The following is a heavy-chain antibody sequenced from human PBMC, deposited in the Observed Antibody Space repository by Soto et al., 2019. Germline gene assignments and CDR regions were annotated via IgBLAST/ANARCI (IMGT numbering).Heavy chain of an antibody. V-gene: IGHV3-9*01. CDR2: ISWNSGSI. D-gene: IGHD3-3*01. Sequence: VQLVESGGGLVQPGRSLRLSCAASGFTFDDYAMHWVRQAPGKGLEWVSGISWNSGSIGYADSVKGRFTISGDNAKNSLYLQMNSLRAEDTALYYCAKDIGFDFWSGYYTGGVNFDYWGQGTLVTVSS. J-gene: IGHJ4*02. CDR1: GFTFDDYA. CDR3: AKDIGFDFWSGYYTGGVNFDY.